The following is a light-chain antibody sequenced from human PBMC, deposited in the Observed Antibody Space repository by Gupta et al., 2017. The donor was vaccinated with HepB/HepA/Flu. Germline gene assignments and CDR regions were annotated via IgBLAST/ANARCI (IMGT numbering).Light chain of an antibody. CDR3: QHFSNLPLI. CDR2: EAS. Sequence: IQLTQSPSSLSASVGDSVTITCQASQDINNYLNWYQQRPGKAPKLLIFEASIRETGAPSRFSGSGYGTHFTFTITSLQPEDVGTYYCQHFSNLPLIFGPGTKVEIK. V-gene: IGKV1-33*01. CDR1: QDINNY. J-gene: IGKJ3*01.